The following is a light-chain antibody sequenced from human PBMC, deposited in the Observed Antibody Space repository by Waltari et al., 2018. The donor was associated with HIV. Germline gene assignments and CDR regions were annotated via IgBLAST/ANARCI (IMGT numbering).Light chain of an antibody. CDR3: GTWDSSLSAV. CDR1: SSNIGNHD. V-gene: IGLV1-51*01. Sequence: QSVLTQPPSVSAAPGQTVTISCPGRSSNIGNHDVHWYQQLPGTAPKLLIYGNNKRPSGTPDRFSGSKSGTSATLGITGLQTGDEADYYCGTWDSSLSAVFGGGTKLTVL. CDR2: GNN. J-gene: IGLJ3*02.